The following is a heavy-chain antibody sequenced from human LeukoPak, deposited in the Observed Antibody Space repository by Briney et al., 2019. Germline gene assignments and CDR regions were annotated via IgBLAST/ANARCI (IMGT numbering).Heavy chain of an antibody. V-gene: IGHV4-4*07. CDR3: ARDVVAAAGSFDY. CDR1: GGSISSYY. Sequence: PSETLSLTCTVSGGSISSYYWSWIRQPAGKGLEWIGRIYSSGSTNCSPSLKSRVTMSVDTSKNQFSLKLSSVTAADTAVYYCARDVVAAAGSFDYWGQGTQVTVSS. CDR2: IYSSGST. D-gene: IGHD6-13*01. J-gene: IGHJ4*02.